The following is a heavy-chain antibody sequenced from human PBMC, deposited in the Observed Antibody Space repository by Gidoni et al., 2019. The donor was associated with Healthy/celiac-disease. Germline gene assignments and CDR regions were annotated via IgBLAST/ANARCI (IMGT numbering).Heavy chain of an antibody. J-gene: IGHJ4*02. Sequence: QVQLQESGPGLGKPSGTLSLTCAVSGGSISSSNWWSWVRQPPGKGLEWLGEIYHSGSTNYNPSLKSRVTISVDKSKNQFSLKLSSVTAADTAVYYCARALYYGSGSKQLDYWGQGTLVTVSS. CDR3: ARALYYGSGSKQLDY. V-gene: IGHV4-4*02. D-gene: IGHD3-10*01. CDR1: GGSISSSNW. CDR2: IYHSGST.